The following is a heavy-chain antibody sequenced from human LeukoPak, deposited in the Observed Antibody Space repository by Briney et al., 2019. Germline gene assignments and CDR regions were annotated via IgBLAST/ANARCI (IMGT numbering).Heavy chain of an antibody. Sequence: GGSLRLSCAASGFTFSSSWMSWVRQAPGKGLEWVTNIKPDGSEKYYVDSVKGRFTISRDNAKKSLYLQMNSLRAEDTALYYCARDTVGATDHWARGTVVPVSS. CDR2: IKPDGSEK. CDR1: GFTFSSSW. D-gene: IGHD1-26*01. V-gene: IGHV3-7*01. J-gene: IGHJ5*02. CDR3: ARDTVGATDH.